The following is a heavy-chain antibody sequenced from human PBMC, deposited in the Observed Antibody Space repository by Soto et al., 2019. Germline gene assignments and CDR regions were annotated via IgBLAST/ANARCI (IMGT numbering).Heavy chain of an antibody. Sequence: EVQLAESGGGLVQPGGSLRLSCAASGFPVTTSYMSWVRQAPGKGLEWVSTIYSGGTVYYADSVKGRFAISRDSSKNTLYLEMNNVRAEDTAVYYCARNLPDEVWSALGYHYYYMDVWGKGSTVVVSS. J-gene: IGHJ6*03. CDR3: ARNLPDEVWSALGYHYYYMDV. V-gene: IGHV3-66*01. CDR1: GFPVTTSY. CDR2: IYSGGTV. D-gene: IGHD3-3*01.